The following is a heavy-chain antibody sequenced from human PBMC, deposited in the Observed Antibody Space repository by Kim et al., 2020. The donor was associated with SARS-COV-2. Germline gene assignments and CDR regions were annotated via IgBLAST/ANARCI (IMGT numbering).Heavy chain of an antibody. CDR1: GFTFSSYG. Sequence: GGSLRLSCAASGFTFSSYGMHWVRQAPGKGLEWVAVISYDGSNKYYADSVKGRFTISRDNSKNTLYLQMNSLRAEDTAVYYCAKDHGIAAAGHEGAFDIWGQGTMVTVSS. V-gene: IGHV3-30*18. J-gene: IGHJ3*02. CDR2: ISYDGSNK. D-gene: IGHD6-13*01. CDR3: AKDHGIAAAGHEGAFDI.